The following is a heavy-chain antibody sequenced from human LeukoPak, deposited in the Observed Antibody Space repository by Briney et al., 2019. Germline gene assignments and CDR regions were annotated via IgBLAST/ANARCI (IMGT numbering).Heavy chain of an antibody. Sequence: GGSLRLSCAASGFTVSSNYMSWVRQAPGKGLEWVSVIYSGGSTYYADSVKGRFTISRDNSKNTLYLQMNSLRAEDTAVYYCARDGRGSSWLSYFDYWGQGTLVTVSS. J-gene: IGHJ4*02. CDR2: IYSGGST. CDR1: GFTVSSNY. D-gene: IGHD6-13*01. CDR3: ARDGRGSSWLSYFDY. V-gene: IGHV3-53*01.